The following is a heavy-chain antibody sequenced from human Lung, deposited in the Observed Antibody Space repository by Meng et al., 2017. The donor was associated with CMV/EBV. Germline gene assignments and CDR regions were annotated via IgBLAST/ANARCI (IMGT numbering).Heavy chain of an antibody. CDR2: ISYDGSNK. J-gene: IGHJ4*02. CDR3: ARDLIEYSSGRYGLYLDY. D-gene: IGHD6-19*01. V-gene: IGHV3-30-3*01. CDR1: GFTFSSYA. Sequence: GGSLRLSFAPSGFTFSSYAMHWVRQAPGKGLEWVAVISYDGSNKYYADSVKGRFTISRDNAKNTLYLQMNSLRTEDTAVYYCARDLIEYSSGRYGLYLDYWGQGTLVTVSS.